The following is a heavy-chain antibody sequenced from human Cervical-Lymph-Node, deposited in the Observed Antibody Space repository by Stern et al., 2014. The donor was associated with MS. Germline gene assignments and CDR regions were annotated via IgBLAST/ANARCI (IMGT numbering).Heavy chain of an antibody. D-gene: IGHD3-3*01. CDR1: GYSFTSYW. V-gene: IGHV5-51*01. Sequence: VQLVQSGAEVKKPGESLKISCKGSGYSFTSYWIGWVRQMPGKGLEWMEIIYPGDSDTRYRPSFQCQATISADKSLTTVSLQWGSLKASDTAMYYCASQSAQNDAFDIWGHGTMVTVSS. CDR3: ASQSAQNDAFDI. J-gene: IGHJ3*02. CDR2: IYPGDSDT.